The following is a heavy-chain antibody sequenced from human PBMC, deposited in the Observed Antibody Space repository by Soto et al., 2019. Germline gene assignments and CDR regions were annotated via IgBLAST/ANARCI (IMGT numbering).Heavy chain of an antibody. CDR3: AGASGNIYVTLHGTFDH. D-gene: IGHD1-1*01. Sequence: QVQLVESGGGVVQPGRSLRLSCAASGFTFNRHPLHWVRQAPGKGLEWVAVISHDGNTKYYADSVKGRFTISRDNSMNMLCLQMHGLRTEQTAIFYCAGASGNIYVTLHGTFDHWGQGALVTFSS. CDR1: GFTFNRHP. J-gene: IGHJ4*02. V-gene: IGHV3-30-3*01. CDR2: ISHDGNTK.